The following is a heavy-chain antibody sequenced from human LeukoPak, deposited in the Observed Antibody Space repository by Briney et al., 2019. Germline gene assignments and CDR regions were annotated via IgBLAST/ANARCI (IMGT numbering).Heavy chain of an antibody. CDR1: GFTFRTSW. CDR2: INDDGSII. J-gene: IGHJ4*02. CDR3: VRALMGDDDH. D-gene: IGHD2-8*01. Sequence: GGSLRLSCAASGFTFRTSWMHWVRHTPGKGLVWDSRINDDGSIITYADYVKGRFTISRDNATNTLYLQMDSLRVEDTAVYYCVRALMGDDDHWGQGTLVIVSS. V-gene: IGHV3-74*01.